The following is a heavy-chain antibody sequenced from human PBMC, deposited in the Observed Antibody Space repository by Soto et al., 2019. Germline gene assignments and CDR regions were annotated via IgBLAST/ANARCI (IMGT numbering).Heavy chain of an antibody. V-gene: IGHV4-30-4*01. CDR1: GGSISSGDYY. D-gene: IGHD3-10*01. J-gene: IGHJ6*02. CDR3: ARDGDNYYGMDV. Sequence: SETLSLTCTVSGGSISSGDYYWSWIRQPPGKGLEWIGYIYYSGSTYYNPSLKSRVTISVDTSKNQFSLKLSSVTAADTAVYYCARDGDNYYGMDVWGLGTTVTV. CDR2: IYYSGST.